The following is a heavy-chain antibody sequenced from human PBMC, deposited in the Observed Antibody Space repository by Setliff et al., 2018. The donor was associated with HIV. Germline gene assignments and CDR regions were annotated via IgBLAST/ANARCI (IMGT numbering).Heavy chain of an antibody. Sequence: SETLSLTCNVSGGSISSGTYYWSWIRQPAGKGLEWIGHTYTSGSANYNPSLKSRVTISVDTSKNQLSLKLSSVTAADTAVYFCARASLYYFDSTGHLFRALENRGPNGYGCDVWGQGTMVTVS. CDR2: TYTSGSA. D-gene: IGHD3-22*01. CDR1: GGSISSGTYY. CDR3: ARASLYYFDSTGHLFRALENRGPNGYGCDV. J-gene: IGHJ3*01. V-gene: IGHV4-61*09.